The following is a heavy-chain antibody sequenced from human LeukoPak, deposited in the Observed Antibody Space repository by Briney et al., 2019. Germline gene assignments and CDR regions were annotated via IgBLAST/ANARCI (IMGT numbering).Heavy chain of an antibody. Sequence: GGTLRLSCAASGFTFSSYGMSWVRQAPGQGLEWVSAISGSGGSTYYADSVKGRFTISRDNSKNTLYLQMNSLRAEDTAVYYCAKALVGGYDLKVGYWGQGTLVTVSS. J-gene: IGHJ4*02. CDR1: GFTFSSYG. CDR3: AKALVGGYDLKVGY. V-gene: IGHV3-23*01. D-gene: IGHD5-12*01. CDR2: ISGSGGST.